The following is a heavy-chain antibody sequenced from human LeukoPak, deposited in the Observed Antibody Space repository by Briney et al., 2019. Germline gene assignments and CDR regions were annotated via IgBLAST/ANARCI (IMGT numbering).Heavy chain of an antibody. V-gene: IGHV3-21*01. D-gene: IGHD3-10*01. J-gene: IGHJ4*02. CDR3: AKVADGSGSLVFDH. Sequence: GGSLRLSCAASGFTFSSYSMNWVRQAPGKGLEWVSSISSSSSYIYYADSVKGRLTISRDNTKKMLFLQMNSLRPEDTAVYYCAKVADGSGSLVFDHWGQGTLVTVSS. CDR1: GFTFSSYS. CDR2: ISSSSSYI.